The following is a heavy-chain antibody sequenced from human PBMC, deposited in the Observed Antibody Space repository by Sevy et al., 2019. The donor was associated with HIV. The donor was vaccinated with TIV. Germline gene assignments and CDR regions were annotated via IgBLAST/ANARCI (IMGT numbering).Heavy chain of an antibody. D-gene: IGHD2-15*01. Sequence: GGSLRLSCAASGFTFSSYAMHWVRQAPGKGLEWVAVISYDGSNKYYTDSVKGRFTISRDNSKNTLYLQMNSLIAEDTAVYYCARGIVVVVAAGPWNYLGQGTLVTVSS. CDR3: ARGIVVVVAAGPWNY. CDR1: GFTFSSYA. V-gene: IGHV3-30-3*01. CDR2: ISYDGSNK. J-gene: IGHJ4*02.